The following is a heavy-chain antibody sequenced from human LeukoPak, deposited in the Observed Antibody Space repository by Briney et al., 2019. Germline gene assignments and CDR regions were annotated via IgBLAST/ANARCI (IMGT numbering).Heavy chain of an antibody. J-gene: IGHJ4*02. Sequence: GGSLRLSCAASGFTFSSYAMSWVRQAPGKELEWVSAISGSGGSTYYADSVKGRFTISRDNSKNTLYLQMNSLRAEDTGVYYCAKVPNYYDSSGYYYWFDYWGQGTLVTVSS. CDR3: AKVPNYYDSSGYYYWFDY. CDR2: ISGSGGST. CDR1: GFTFSSYA. V-gene: IGHV3-23*01. D-gene: IGHD3-22*01.